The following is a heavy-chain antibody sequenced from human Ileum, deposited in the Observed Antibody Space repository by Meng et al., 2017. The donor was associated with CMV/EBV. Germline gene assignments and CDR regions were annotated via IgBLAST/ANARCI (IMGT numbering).Heavy chain of an antibody. CDR1: GYTFTGYY. CDR2: INPSSGGT. J-gene: IGHJ4*02. CDR3: ARARWERPLDS. D-gene: IGHD1-26*01. V-gene: IGHV1-2*02. Sequence: SCKASGYTFTGYYVRWVRQAPGQGLGWMGWINPSSGGTNYAQKFQGRVTMTRDTSISTAYMELSRLRSDDTAVYFCARARWERPLDSWGQGTLVTVSS.